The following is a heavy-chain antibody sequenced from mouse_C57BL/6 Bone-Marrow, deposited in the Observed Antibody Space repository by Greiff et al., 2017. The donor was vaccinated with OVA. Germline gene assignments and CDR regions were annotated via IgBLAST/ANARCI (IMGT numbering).Heavy chain of an antibody. V-gene: IGHV1-69*01. CDR3: ARSGGESSGYKVDY. CDR1: GYTFTSYW. J-gene: IGHJ2*01. Sequence: QVQLQQPGAELVMPGASVKLSCKASGYTFTSYWMHWVKQRPGQGLEWIGEIDPSDSYTNYNQKFKGKSTLTVDKSTSTAYMQLSSLTSEDSAFYYCARSGGESSGYKVDYWGQGTTLTVSS. CDR2: IDPSDSYT. D-gene: IGHD3-2*02.